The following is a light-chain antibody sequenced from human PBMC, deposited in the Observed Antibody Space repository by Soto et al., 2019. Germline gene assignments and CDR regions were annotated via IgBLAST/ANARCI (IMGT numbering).Light chain of an antibody. J-gene: IGKJ3*01. CDR2: GAS. CDR3: QHYDNSPPSVT. CDR1: QSVSSDF. V-gene: IGKV3-20*01. Sequence: ELVLTQSPDTLSLSPGERATLSCRASQSVSSDFLVWYQQKPGQAPRLLIYGASSMATGIPDRFSGGGSGTDFILSSSRLEPEDFAVYYCQHYDNSPPSVTFGPGTKVDIK.